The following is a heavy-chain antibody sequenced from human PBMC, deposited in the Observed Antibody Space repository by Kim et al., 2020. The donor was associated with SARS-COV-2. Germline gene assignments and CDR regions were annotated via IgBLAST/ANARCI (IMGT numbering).Heavy chain of an antibody. CDR3: ASGLHPITIFGVVPEFYYYYGMDV. V-gene: IGHV1-69*13. Sequence: SVKVSCKASGGTFSSYAISWVRQAPGQGLEWMGGIIPIFGTANYAQKFQGRVTITADESTSTAYMELSSLRSEDTAVYYCASGLHPITIFGVVPEFYYYYGMDVWRQGTTVSVSS. CDR1: GGTFSSYA. J-gene: IGHJ6*02. D-gene: IGHD3-3*01. CDR2: IIPIFGTA.